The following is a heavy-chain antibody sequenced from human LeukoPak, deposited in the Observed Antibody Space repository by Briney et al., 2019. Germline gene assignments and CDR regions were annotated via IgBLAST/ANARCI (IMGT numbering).Heavy chain of an antibody. CDR2: IKQDGREE. V-gene: IGHV3-7*01. D-gene: IGHD3-22*01. Sequence: PGGSLRLSCAASGFTFSSYCMSWVRQAPGKGLEWVANIKQDGREEYYVDSVKGRFTISRDNAKNSLYLQMNSLRAEDKAVYYCARRKYYYDSSGYYFDYYYMDVWGKGTTVTVSS. J-gene: IGHJ6*03. CDR3: ARRKYYYDSSGYYFDYYYMDV. CDR1: GFTFSSYC.